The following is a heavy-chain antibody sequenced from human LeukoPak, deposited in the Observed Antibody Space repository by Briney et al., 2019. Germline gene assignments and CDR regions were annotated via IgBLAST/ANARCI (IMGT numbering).Heavy chain of an antibody. CDR3: ARDYDGEYTANFDY. J-gene: IGHJ4*02. Sequence: PGGSLRLSCAAFGFTFSSYSMNWVRQAPGKGLEWVSSISTSSSYIYYADSVKGRFTISRDNAKNSLYLQMNSLRAEDTAVYYCARDYDGEYTANFDYWGQGTLVTVSS. V-gene: IGHV3-21*01. CDR2: ISTSSSYI. CDR1: GFTFSSYS. D-gene: IGHD5-18*01.